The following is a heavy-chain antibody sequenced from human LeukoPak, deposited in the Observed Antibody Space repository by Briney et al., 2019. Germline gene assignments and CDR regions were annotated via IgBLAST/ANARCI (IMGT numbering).Heavy chain of an antibody. J-gene: IGHJ4*02. D-gene: IGHD3-3*01. CDR3: ARLYYDFWSGYLYYFDY. V-gene: IGHV3-74*01. CDR2: INSDGSSS. CDR1: GFTFSSYW. Sequence: GGSLRLSCAASGFTFSSYWMHWVRQAPGKGLEWVSRINSDGSSSSYADSVKGRFTISRDNAKNTLYLQMNSLRAEDTAVYYCARLYYDFWSGYLYYFDYWGQGTLVTVSS.